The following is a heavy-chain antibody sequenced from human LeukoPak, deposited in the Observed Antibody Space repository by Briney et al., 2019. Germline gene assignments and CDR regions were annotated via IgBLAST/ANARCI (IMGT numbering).Heavy chain of an antibody. J-gene: IGHJ4*02. CDR1: GFTFSSYW. Sequence: GGSLRLSCAASGFTFSSYWMSWFRQTPGKGLEWVSSIIASGGTTYYADSVKGRFTISRDNSKNTVYLQMNTLRAKDTAVYYCAKGAGGSYGLYYFDYWGQGALVTVSS. CDR2: IIASGGTT. CDR3: AKGAGGSYGLYYFDY. V-gene: IGHV3-23*01. D-gene: IGHD3-10*01.